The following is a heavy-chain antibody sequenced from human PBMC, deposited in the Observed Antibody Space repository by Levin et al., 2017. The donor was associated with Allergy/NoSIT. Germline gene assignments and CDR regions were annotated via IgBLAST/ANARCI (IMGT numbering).Heavy chain of an antibody. V-gene: IGHV3-72*01. CDR3: ARRGGSYSVDAFDI. Sequence: PGGSLRLSCAASGFTFSDHYMDWVRQAPGKGLEWVGRTRDKANSYTTEYAASVKGRFTISRDDSKNSLYLQMNSLKTEDTAVYYCARRGGSYSVDAFDIWGQGTMVTVSS. D-gene: IGHD1-26*01. CDR2: TRDKANSYTT. J-gene: IGHJ3*02. CDR1: GFTFSDHY.